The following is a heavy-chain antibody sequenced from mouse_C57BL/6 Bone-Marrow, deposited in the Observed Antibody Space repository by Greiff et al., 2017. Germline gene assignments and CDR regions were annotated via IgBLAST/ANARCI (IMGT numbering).Heavy chain of an antibody. D-gene: IGHD1-1*01. CDR2: INPNNGGT. CDR3: AREDYYGSSYWYFDV. Sequence: EVQLKQSGPEPVKPGASVKIPCKASGYTFTDYNMDWVKPSHGKSLEWIGDINPNNGGTIYNQKFKGKATLTVDKSSSTAYMELRSLTSEDTAVYYCAREDYYGSSYWYFDVWGTGTTVTVSS. CDR1: GYTFTDYN. J-gene: IGHJ1*03. V-gene: IGHV1-18*01.